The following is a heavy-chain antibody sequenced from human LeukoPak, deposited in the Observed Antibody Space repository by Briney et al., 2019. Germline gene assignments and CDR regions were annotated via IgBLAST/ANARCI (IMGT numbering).Heavy chain of an antibody. CDR1: GFTFSSYT. J-gene: IGHJ3*01. D-gene: IGHD1-26*01. CDR2: ILFDGSNK. V-gene: IGHV3-30-3*01. CDR3: ARSIIVGATGAFDV. Sequence: GGSLRLSCAASGFTFSSYTMHWVRQAPGKGLEWVALILFDGSNKYYADSVKGRFTISRDNARSSLFLSMSSLRAEDTAVYYCARSIIVGATGAFDVWGQGTMVTVS.